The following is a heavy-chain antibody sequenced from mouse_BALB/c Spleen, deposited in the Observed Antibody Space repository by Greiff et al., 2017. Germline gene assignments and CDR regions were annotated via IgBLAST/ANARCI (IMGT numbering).Heavy chain of an antibody. CDR2: IWSGGST. V-gene: IGHV2-4-1*01. D-gene: IGHD2-1*01. CDR1: GFSLTSYG. J-gene: IGHJ4*01. Sequence: VQRVESGPGLVQPSQSLSITCTVSGFSLTSYGVHWVRQSPGKGLEWLGVIWSGGSTDYNAAFISRLSISKDNSKSQVFFKMNSLQADDTAIYYCARNLGDYYGNYGAMDYWGQGTSVTVSS. CDR3: ARNLGDYYGNYGAMDY.